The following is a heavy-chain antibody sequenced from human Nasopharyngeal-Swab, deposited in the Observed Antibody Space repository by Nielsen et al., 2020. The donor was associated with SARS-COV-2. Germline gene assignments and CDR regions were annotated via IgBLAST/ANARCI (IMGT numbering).Heavy chain of an antibody. J-gene: IGHJ4*02. CDR3: ARAYDY. V-gene: IGHV3-74*01. CDR1: GFTFSDYW. CDR2: INSDGSKR. Sequence: GESLKISCAASGFTFSDYWMHWVRQVPGKGLVWISGINSDGSKRVFADSVKGRFTIPRDSAKNTVYLQMNSLRAEDTAVYYCARAYDYWGQGTLVTVSS.